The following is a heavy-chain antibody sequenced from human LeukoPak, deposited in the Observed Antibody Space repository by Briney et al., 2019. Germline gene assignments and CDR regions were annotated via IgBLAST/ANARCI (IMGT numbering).Heavy chain of an antibody. CDR3: ARENGELDYYDSSGYNYFDY. V-gene: IGHV1-18*01. D-gene: IGHD3-22*01. Sequence: ASVKLSCKGSGYTFTSYGISWVRHAPGQGLEWMGWISAYNGNTNYAQKLQGRVTMTTDTSTNTAYMELRSLRSDDTAVYDCARENGELDYYDSSGYNYFDYWGQGTLATVSS. CDR2: ISAYNGNT. CDR1: GYTFTSYG. J-gene: IGHJ4*02.